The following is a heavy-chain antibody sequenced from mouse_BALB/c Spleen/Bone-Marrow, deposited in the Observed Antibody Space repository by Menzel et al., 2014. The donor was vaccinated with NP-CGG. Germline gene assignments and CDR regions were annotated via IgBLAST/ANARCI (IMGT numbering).Heavy chain of an antibody. CDR2: IDPANGNT. J-gene: IGHJ3*01. V-gene: IGHV14-3*02. Sequence: DVKLVESGAELVKPGASAKLSCTASGFNIKDTYMHWVKQRPEQGLEWIGRIDPANGNTKYDPKFQGRATITADTSSNTAYLHLSSLTSEDTAVYYCANYGYDGGVFAYWGQGTLVTVSA. CDR3: ANYGYDGGVFAY. D-gene: IGHD2-2*01. CDR1: GFNIKDTY.